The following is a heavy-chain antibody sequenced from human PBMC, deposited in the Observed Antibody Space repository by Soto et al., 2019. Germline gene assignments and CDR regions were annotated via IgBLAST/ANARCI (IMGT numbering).Heavy chain of an antibody. CDR3: ARGQWPDNWFDP. J-gene: IGHJ5*02. V-gene: IGHV3-33*01. D-gene: IGHD6-19*01. CDR1: GFTFSSYG. CDR2: IWYDGSNK. Sequence: GGSLRLSCAASGFTFSSYGMHWVRQAPGKGLEWVAVIWYDGSNKYYADSVKGRFTISRDNSKNTLYLQMNSLRAEDTAVYYCARGQWPDNWFDPWGQGTLVTGSS.